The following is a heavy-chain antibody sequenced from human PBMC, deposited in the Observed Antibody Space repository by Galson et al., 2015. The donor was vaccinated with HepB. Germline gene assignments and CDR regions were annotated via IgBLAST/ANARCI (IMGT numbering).Heavy chain of an antibody. J-gene: IGHJ6*02. Sequence: SLRLSCAASGFTFSSYWMHWVRQAPGKGLEWVAHINQDGSSKYYVDSVKGRFTISRDNAKASVYLQLDSLRAEDTAVYYCARRISLVRGIITKPDYYYGMDVWGQETTVTVAS. CDR1: GFTFSSYW. D-gene: IGHD3-10*01. CDR2: INQDGSSK. CDR3: ARRISLVRGIITKPDYYYGMDV. V-gene: IGHV3-7*03.